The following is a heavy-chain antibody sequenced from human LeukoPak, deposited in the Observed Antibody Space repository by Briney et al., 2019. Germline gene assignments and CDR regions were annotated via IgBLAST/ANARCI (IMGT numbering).Heavy chain of an antibody. Sequence: GGSLRLSCAASGFIVRDYWMNWVRQAPGQGLEWLANIKQDGGARYYVGSVKGRFTISSDGAKSLVYLQMDSLRAEDTATYYCARGYNGGSDYWGQGTLVTVSS. CDR3: ARGYNGGSDY. CDR2: IKQDGGAR. CDR1: GFIVRDYW. V-gene: IGHV3-7*01. D-gene: IGHD3-16*01. J-gene: IGHJ4*02.